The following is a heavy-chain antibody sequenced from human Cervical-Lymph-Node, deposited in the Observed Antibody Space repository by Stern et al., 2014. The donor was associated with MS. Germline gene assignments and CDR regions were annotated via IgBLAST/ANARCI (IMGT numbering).Heavy chain of an antibody. V-gene: IGHV4-61*02. CDR1: GGSISSGSYY. Sequence: QVQLQESGPGLVKPSQTLSLTCTVSGGSISSGSYYWSWIRQPAGKGLEWIGRIYTSGSTNYNPSLQSRVTISVDTSKNPFSLKLSSVTAADTAVYYCARVGAAAVDYWGQGTLVTVSS. J-gene: IGHJ4*02. CDR2: IYTSGST. D-gene: IGHD6-13*01. CDR3: ARVGAAAVDY.